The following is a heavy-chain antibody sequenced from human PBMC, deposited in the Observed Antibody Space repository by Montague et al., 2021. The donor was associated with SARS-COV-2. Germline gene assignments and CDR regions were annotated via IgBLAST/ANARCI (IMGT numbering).Heavy chain of an antibody. D-gene: IGHD3-3*01. CDR2: IHHGGDT. J-gene: IGHJ6*02. CDR1: GTSFTAHY. Sequence: SETLSLTCDVNGTSFTAHYWTWLRQSPGGGLEWIGEIHHGGDTNYNPSLRSRVTISIDTSKPQSSLRLYSMTAADTAVYYCARGVRVANRPDRFSYSLDVWGRGTAVIVTS. CDR3: ARGVRVANRPDRFSYSLDV. V-gene: IGHV4-34*01.